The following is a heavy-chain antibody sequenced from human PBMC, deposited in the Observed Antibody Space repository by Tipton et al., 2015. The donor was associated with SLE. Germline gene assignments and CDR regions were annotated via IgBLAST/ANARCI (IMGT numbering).Heavy chain of an antibody. J-gene: IGHJ3*01. Sequence: QSGPEVKKPGSSVKVSCKASGGTFSSYTISWVRQAPGQGLEWMGRIIPILGIANYAQKFQGRVTITADKSTSTAYMELNSLKTEDTAVYYCTTSIAVRELSARDWGQGTMVTVSS. D-gene: IGHD6-6*01. V-gene: IGHV1-69*02. CDR3: TTSIAVRELSARD. CDR2: IIPILGIA. CDR1: GGTFSSYT.